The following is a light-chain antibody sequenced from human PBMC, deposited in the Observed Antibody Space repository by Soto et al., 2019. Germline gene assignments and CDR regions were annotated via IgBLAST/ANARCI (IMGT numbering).Light chain of an antibody. Sequence: QSVLTQPASVSGSPGQSITISCTGTGSDVGGYNYVSWYQQHPGKAPKVMIYDVSNRPSGVSNRFSGSKSGNTASLTISGVHAEDEADYYCRSYTSASTPLVFGGGTKLTVL. CDR2: DVS. V-gene: IGLV2-14*01. J-gene: IGLJ2*01. CDR3: RSYTSASTPLV. CDR1: GSDVGGYNY.